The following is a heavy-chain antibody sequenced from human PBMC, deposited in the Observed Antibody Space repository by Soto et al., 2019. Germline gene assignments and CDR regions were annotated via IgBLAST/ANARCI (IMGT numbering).Heavy chain of an antibody. CDR1: GYSFTSYW. J-gene: IGHJ5*02. CDR3: AKLNESSSWLEYNWFDP. D-gene: IGHD6-13*01. V-gene: IGHV5-51*01. CDR2: IYPGDSDT. Sequence: GDSLEISCKGSGYSFTSYWIGWVRQIPGKGLEWMGIIYPGDSDTRYSPSFQGQVTISADKSISTAYLQWSSLKASDTAMYYCAKLNESSSWLEYNWFDPWGQGTLVTVSS.